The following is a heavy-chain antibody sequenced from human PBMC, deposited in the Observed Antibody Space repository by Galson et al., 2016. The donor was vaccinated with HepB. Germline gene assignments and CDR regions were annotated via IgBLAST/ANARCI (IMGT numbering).Heavy chain of an antibody. J-gene: IGHJ4*02. CDR3: AKERLVRRIFDH. Sequence: SLRLSCAASGFVFSNFGLSWVRQAPGKGLEWVASISTRRTTYYSDSVQGRFTISRDNSNNTLYLQMNGLRAEATAVYYCAKERLVRRIFDHWGQGTLLTVSS. V-gene: IGHV3-23*01. CDR2: ISTRRTT. D-gene: IGHD1-1*01. CDR1: GFVFSNFG.